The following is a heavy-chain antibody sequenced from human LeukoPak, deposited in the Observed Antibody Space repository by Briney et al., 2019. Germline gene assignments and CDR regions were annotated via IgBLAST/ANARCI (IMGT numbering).Heavy chain of an antibody. CDR3: AKDYVYCSSTSCSYYYYYYMDV. CDR2: ISGSGGST. D-gene: IGHD2-2*01. Sequence: PGGSLRLSCAASGFTFSSYAMCWVRQAPGKGLEWVSAISGSGGSTYYADSVKGRFTISRDNSKNTLYLQMNSLRAEDTAVYYCAKDYVYCSSTSCSYYYYYYMDVWGKGTTVTVSS. J-gene: IGHJ6*03. CDR1: GFTFSSYA. V-gene: IGHV3-23*01.